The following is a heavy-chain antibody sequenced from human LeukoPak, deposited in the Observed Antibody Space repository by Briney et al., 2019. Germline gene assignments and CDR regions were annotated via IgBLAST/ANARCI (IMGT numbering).Heavy chain of an antibody. Sequence: PGGSLRLSCAASGFTFDDYAMHWVRQAPGKGLEWVSGISWNSGSIGYADSVKGRFTISRDNAKNSLYLQMNSLRAEDTALYYCAKGRDGTYFDYWGQGTLVTVSS. CDR1: GFTFDDYA. D-gene: IGHD5-24*01. CDR2: ISWNSGSI. CDR3: AKGRDGTYFDY. V-gene: IGHV3-9*01. J-gene: IGHJ4*02.